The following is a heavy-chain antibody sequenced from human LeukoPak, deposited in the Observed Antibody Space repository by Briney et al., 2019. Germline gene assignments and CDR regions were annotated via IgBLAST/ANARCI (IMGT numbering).Heavy chain of an antibody. V-gene: IGHV5-51*01. J-gene: IGHJ4*02. CDR2: FYPGDSDI. D-gene: IGHD3-22*01. CDR3: AISLYFYNSSTYYYFDY. Sequence: GASLKISCKGSGYSFTNYWIGWVRQMPGKGLEWMGIFYPGDSDIRYSPSFQGQVTISADKSISPAYLQWSSLKASDTAMYYCAISLYFYNSSTYYYFDYWGQGTLVTVSS. CDR1: GYSFTNYW.